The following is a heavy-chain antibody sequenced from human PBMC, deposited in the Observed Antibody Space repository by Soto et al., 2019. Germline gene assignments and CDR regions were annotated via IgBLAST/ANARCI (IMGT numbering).Heavy chain of an antibody. Sequence: GGSLRLSCTASGLSFGYYAMSWFRQAPGKGLEWVGFIRSKAYGGTTEYAASVKGRFTISRDDSKSIAYLQMNSLKTEDTAVYYCTRAKDSSGYYHAFDIWGQGTMVTVSS. CDR3: TRAKDSSGYYHAFDI. D-gene: IGHD3-22*01. CDR1: GLSFGYYA. J-gene: IGHJ3*02. V-gene: IGHV3-49*03. CDR2: IRSKAYGGTT.